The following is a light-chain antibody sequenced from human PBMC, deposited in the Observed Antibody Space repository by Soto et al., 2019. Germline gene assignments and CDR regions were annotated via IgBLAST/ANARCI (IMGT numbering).Light chain of an antibody. Sequence: EVVLTQSPGTVSLSPGERATLSCRASQGVDSSDLAWYQQRPGQSPRLLIYGTSSRATGVPDRFSGSGSRTDFTLTINRLEPEDSAVYYCYQYGSSPLTFGGGTKVEIK. CDR2: GTS. J-gene: IGKJ4*01. CDR3: YQYGSSPLT. CDR1: QGVDSSD. V-gene: IGKV3-20*01.